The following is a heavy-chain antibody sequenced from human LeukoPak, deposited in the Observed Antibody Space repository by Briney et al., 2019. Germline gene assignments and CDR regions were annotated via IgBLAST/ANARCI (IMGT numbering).Heavy chain of an antibody. J-gene: IGHJ5*02. CDR3: ARGGPGEGIYDPHWFDP. V-gene: IGHV3-74*01. CDR2: INSAGTKI. CDR1: GFTFSSYC. Sequence: GGSLRLSCAASGFTFSSYCMHWVRQAPGKRLVWVSRINSAGTKINYADSVKGRFTISRDNAKNTLYLQMNSLRVEDMAVYYCARGGPGEGIYDPHWFDPWGQGTLVTVSS. D-gene: IGHD5/OR15-5a*01.